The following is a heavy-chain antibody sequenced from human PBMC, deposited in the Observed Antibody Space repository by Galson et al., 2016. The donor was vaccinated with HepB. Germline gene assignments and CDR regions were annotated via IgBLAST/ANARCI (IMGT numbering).Heavy chain of an antibody. V-gene: IGHV2-70*01. CDR2: IDGGGDK. CDR3: ARIRYTNTWYSYYYGMDV. J-gene: IGHJ6*02. Sequence: PALVKPTQTLTLTCTFPGFSLSTSGMRVIWIRQPPGKALEWLSLIDGGGDKYYSISLKTRLTISKDTSKNQVVLTMTNMDPVDTGTYYCARIRYTNTWYSYYYGMDVWGQGTAVTVSS. D-gene: IGHD6-13*01. CDR1: GFSLSTSGMR.